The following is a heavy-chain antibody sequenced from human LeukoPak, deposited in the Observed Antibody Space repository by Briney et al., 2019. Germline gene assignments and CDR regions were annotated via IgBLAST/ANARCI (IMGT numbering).Heavy chain of an antibody. Sequence: GGSLRLSCAASGFTFSSYAMSWVRQAPGKGLEWVSAISGSGGSTYYADSVKGRFTISRDNSKNTLYLQMNNLRAEDAAVYYCARPHCGGGSCYLDYWGQGTLVTVSS. J-gene: IGHJ4*02. CDR3: ARPHCGGGSCYLDY. V-gene: IGHV3-23*01. D-gene: IGHD2-15*01. CDR1: GFTFSSYA. CDR2: ISGSGGST.